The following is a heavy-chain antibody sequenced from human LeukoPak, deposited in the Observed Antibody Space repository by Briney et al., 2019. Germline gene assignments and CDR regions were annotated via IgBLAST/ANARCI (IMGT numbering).Heavy chain of an antibody. CDR3: VRHRSASDY. D-gene: IGHD3-10*01. CDR1: GFTFSDYT. Sequence: GGSLRLSCAASGFTFSDYTMSWVRQAPGKGLGWVSSISPSSTYIYYADSLKGRITISRDNAKNSLYLQMDSLRAEDTAVYYCVRHRSASDYWGQGALVTVSS. V-gene: IGHV3-21*01. CDR2: ISPSSTYI. J-gene: IGHJ4*02.